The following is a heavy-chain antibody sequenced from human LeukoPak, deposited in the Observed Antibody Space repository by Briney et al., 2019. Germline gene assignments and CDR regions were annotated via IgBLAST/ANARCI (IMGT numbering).Heavy chain of an antibody. V-gene: IGHV1-18*01. D-gene: IGHD2-8*01. CDR1: GYTLSDYG. Sequence: ASVKVSCKASGYTLSDYGISWVRQAPGQGLEWVGWITTYNGNRKYAEKFQGRVTMTTDTSTSTYYMAMRSMRSDATAIYYCARDCSNGVCFPRDYWGQGTQITVST. CDR2: ITTYNGNR. CDR3: ARDCSNGVCFPRDY. J-gene: IGHJ4*02.